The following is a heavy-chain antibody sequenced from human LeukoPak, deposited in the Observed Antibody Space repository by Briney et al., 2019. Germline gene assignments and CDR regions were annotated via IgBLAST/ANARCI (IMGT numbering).Heavy chain of an antibody. Sequence: SETLSLTCTVSGGSISSSSYYWGWIRQPPGKGLERIGSIYYSGTTYYNPSLKSRVTIYVDTSKNQFSLKLSSVTAADTAVYYCARRNGQDIVATFRRRYYFDYWGQGTLVTVSS. J-gene: IGHJ4*02. D-gene: IGHD5-12*01. CDR1: GGSISSSSYY. V-gene: IGHV4-39*01. CDR2: IYYSGTT. CDR3: ARRNGQDIVATFRRRYYFDY.